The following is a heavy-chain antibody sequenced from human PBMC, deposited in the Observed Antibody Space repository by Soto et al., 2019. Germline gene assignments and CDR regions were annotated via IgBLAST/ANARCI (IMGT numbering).Heavy chain of an antibody. V-gene: IGHV4-59*01. Sequence: QVQLRESGPGLVKPSETLSLTCTVSGASISSYYWSWIRQPPGKGLEWIGYLYYNGNTDYEPSLRSGVTISSEPSKSHFSLRLSSVTAADTAVYYCARDTGGIGGNGIGHWGQGTLVTVSS. CDR2: LYYNGNT. J-gene: IGHJ4*02. CDR1: GASISSYY. CDR3: ARDTGGIGGNGIGH. D-gene: IGHD2-15*01.